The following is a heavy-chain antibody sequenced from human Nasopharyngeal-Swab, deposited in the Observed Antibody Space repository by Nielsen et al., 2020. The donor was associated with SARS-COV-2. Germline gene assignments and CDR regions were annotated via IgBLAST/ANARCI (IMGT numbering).Heavy chain of an antibody. CDR3: ARDVSYASGSAYNFDH. J-gene: IGHJ4*02. CDR1: GFAFSNHG. Sequence: GGSLRLSCAASGFAFSNHGMHWVRQAPGKGLEWVGVISYEGSSIHYEDSLKGRFTISRDNFRNTVNLQMSALRLEDTAVYFCARDVSYASGSAYNFDHWGRGTLVTVSS. V-gene: IGHV3-30*03. D-gene: IGHD3-10*01. CDR2: ISYEGSSI.